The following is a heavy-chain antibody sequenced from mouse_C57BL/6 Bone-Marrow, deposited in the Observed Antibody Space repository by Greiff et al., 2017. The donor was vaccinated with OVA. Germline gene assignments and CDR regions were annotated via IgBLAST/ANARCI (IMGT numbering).Heavy chain of an antibody. CDR2: INPNYGTT. Sequence: LQESGPELVKPGASVKISCKASGYSFTDYNMNWVKQSNGKSLEWIGVINPNYGTTSYNQKFKGKATLTVDQSSSTAYMQLSSLTSEDAAVYYCGSQGNGCGVDYWGQGTTLTVSS. CDR1: GYSFTDYN. V-gene: IGHV1-39*01. D-gene: IGHD1-2*01. J-gene: IGHJ2*01. CDR3: GSQGNGCGVDY.